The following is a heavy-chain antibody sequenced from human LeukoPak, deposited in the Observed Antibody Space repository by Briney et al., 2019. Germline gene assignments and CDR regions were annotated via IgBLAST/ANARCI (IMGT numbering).Heavy chain of an antibody. CDR2: INPNSGGT. D-gene: IGHD6-6*01. CDR3: ARAIAVRREDY. CDR1: GYTFAGYY. J-gene: IGHJ4*02. V-gene: IGHV1-2*02. Sequence: GASVKVSCKASGYTFAGYYIHWVRQAPGQGLECMGWINPNSGGTNYTQKFQGRVTMTRDTSISTVYMELRRLRSDDTAVYYCARAIAVRREDYWGQGTLVTVSS.